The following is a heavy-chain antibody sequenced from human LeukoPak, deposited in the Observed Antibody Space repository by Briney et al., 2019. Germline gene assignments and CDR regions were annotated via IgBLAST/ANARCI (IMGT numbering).Heavy chain of an antibody. D-gene: IGHD3-9*01. J-gene: IGHJ3*02. CDR3: ARDLLYDILTGYYGGDSAFDI. V-gene: IGHV1-18*04. CDR1: GYSFTSYW. Sequence: GESLKISCKGSGYSFTSYWIGWVRQAPGQGLEWMGWISAYNGNTNYAQKLQGRVTMTTDTSTSTAYMELRSLRSDDTAVYYCARDLLYDILTGYYGGDSAFDIWGQGTMVTVSS. CDR2: ISAYNGNT.